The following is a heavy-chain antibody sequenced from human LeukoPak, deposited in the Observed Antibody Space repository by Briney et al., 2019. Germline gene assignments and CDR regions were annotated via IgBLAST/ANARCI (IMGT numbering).Heavy chain of an antibody. J-gene: IGHJ4*02. CDR1: GFTFRSYW. CDR2: IKRDGSEK. D-gene: IGHD4-17*01. V-gene: IGHV3-7*05. Sequence: GGSLRLSCAASGFTFRSYWITWVCQSPGKGLECVAKIKRDGSEKYYVHSVKGRLSISRDNAKNTLYMQMNSLRAEDTALYYCARNGDFVDYWGQGTPVTVS. CDR3: ARNGDFVDY.